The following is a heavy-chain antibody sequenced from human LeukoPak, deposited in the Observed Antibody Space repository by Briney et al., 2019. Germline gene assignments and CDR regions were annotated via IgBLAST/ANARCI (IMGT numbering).Heavy chain of an antibody. D-gene: IGHD2-8*01. V-gene: IGHV3-30*02. J-gene: IGHJ6*03. CDR2: IQYDGSNE. CDR3: AKDRCSNGIGCYYYYMDV. Sequence: GGPLRLSCAASGFTFSSYGMSWVRQAPGKGLEWVAYIQYDGSNEQYADSVKGRFSISRDSSKNILYLQMNSLRAEDTTIYYCAKDRCSNGIGCYYYYMDVWGKGTTVTISS. CDR1: GFTFSSYG.